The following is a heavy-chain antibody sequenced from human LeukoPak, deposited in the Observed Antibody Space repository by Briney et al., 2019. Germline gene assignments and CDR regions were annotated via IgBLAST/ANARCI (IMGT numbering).Heavy chain of an antibody. J-gene: IGHJ4*02. CDR3: AKDYDFWSGYSLDY. Sequence: GGSLRLSCAASGFTFSSYSMNWVRQAPGKGLEWVVFIRYDGSNKYYADSVKGRFTISRDNSKNTLYLQMNSLRAEDTAVYYCAKDYDFWSGYSLDYWGQGTLVTVSS. CDR1: GFTFSSYS. CDR2: IRYDGSNK. V-gene: IGHV3-30*02. D-gene: IGHD3-3*01.